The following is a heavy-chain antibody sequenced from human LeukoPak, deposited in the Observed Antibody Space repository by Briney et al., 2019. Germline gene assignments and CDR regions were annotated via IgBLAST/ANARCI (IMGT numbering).Heavy chain of an antibody. Sequence: GGSLRLSCAASGFTFSSYSMNWVRQAPGKGLEWVSAISGSGGSTYYADSVKGRFTISRDNAKNSLYLQMNSLRAEDTAVYYCARQLQWQAFDIWGQGTMVTVSS. D-gene: IGHD6-19*01. CDR1: GFTFSSYS. V-gene: IGHV3-23*01. J-gene: IGHJ3*02. CDR2: ISGSGGST. CDR3: ARQLQWQAFDI.